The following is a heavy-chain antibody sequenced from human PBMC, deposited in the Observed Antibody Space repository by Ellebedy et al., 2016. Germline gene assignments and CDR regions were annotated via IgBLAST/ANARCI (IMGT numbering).Heavy chain of an antibody. CDR3: RQGHYFDQ. V-gene: IGHV3-23*01. J-gene: IGHJ4*02. CDR1: GFSFKDFF. CDR2: ISAGGDIT. Sequence: GGSLRLXCAAAGFSFKDFFMSWVRQAPGGGLEWVSTISAGGDITFSADSVKGRFTISRDNSKNTLYLQMDNLRVEDTALYYCRQGHYFDQWGQGALVTVSS.